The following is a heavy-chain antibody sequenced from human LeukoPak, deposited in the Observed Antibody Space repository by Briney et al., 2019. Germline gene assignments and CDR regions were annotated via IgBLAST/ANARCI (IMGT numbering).Heavy chain of an antibody. V-gene: IGHV1-69*01. CDR3: ARLTAMARRDDY. CDR1: GGTFSSYA. Sequence: GSSVTVSCKASGGTFSSYAISWVRQAPGQGLEWMGGIIPIFGTANYAQKFQGRVMITADESTSTAYMELSSLRSEDTAVYYCARLTAMARRDDYWGQGTLVTVSS. CDR2: IIPIFGTA. D-gene: IGHD5-18*01. J-gene: IGHJ4*02.